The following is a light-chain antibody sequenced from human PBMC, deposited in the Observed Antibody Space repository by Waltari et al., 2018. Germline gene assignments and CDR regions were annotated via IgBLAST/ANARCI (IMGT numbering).Light chain of an antibody. V-gene: IGLV8-61*01. CDR3: ILYMHTVISTCV. CDR2: NTN. J-gene: IGLJ3*02. CDR1: SGSVSTNYY. Sequence: TVVTQEPSFSVSPGGTVTLTCGLNSGSVSTNYYPSWYQQTPGQAPRTLIYNTNPRSSGGPARFSGSILGNRAALTITGAQADDESDYYCILYMHTVISTCVFGGGTKLTVL.